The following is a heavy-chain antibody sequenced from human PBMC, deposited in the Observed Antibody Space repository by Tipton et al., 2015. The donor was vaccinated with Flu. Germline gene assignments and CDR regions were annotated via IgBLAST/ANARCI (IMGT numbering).Heavy chain of an antibody. CDR2: ISSSSSYI. D-gene: IGHD6-13*01. V-gene: IGHV3-21*01. CDR3: ARDPAAARGDL. Sequence: LSLTCAASGFTFSSYSMNWVRQAPGKGLEWVSSISSSSSYIYYADSVKGRFTISRDNAKNSLYLQMNSLRAEDTAVYYCARDPAAARGDLWGQGTMVTVSS. J-gene: IGHJ3*01. CDR1: GFTFSSYS.